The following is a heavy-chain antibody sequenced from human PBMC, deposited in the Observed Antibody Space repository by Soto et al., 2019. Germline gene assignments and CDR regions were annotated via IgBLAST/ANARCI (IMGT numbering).Heavy chain of an antibody. D-gene: IGHD3-10*01. J-gene: IGHJ6*02. V-gene: IGHV1-46*01. CDR2: INPSGGST. Sequence: ASVKVSCKASGYTFTSYYMHWVRQAPGQGLEWMGIINPSGGSTSYAQKFQGRVTMTRDTSTSTVYMELSSLRSEDTAVYYCARDTPYGTFGDCYYYGMDVWGQGTTVTVSS. CDR3: ARDTPYGTFGDCYYYGMDV. CDR1: GYTFTSYY.